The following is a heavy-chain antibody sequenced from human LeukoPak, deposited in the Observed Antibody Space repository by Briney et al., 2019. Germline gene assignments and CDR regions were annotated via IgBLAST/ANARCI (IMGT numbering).Heavy chain of an antibody. D-gene: IGHD3-10*01. J-gene: IGHJ4*02. CDR1: GFNFGTYW. V-gene: IGHV3-7*01. Sequence: GGSLRLSCAASGFNFGTYWMTWVRQVPGKGLEWVANIKEDGSEIYYVDAVKGRFSISRDNAKTSLYLQMNSLSVADTAVYYCVTDQTGRHPYFFDYWGQGTLVTVSS. CDR2: IKEDGSEI. CDR3: VTDQTGRHPYFFDY.